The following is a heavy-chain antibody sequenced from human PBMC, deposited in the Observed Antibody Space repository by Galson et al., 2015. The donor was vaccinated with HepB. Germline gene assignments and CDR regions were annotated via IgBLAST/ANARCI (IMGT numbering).Heavy chain of an antibody. J-gene: IGHJ4*02. CDR3: ATGLSSSWYPYYFDY. CDR1: GYTLTELS. D-gene: IGHD6-13*01. CDR2: FDPEDGET. V-gene: IGHV1-24*01. Sequence: SVKVSCKVSGYTLTELSMHWVRQAPGKGLEWMGGFDPEDGETIYAQKFQGRVTMTEDTSTDTAYMELSSLRSEDTAVYYCATGLSSSWYPYYFDYWGQGTLVTVSS.